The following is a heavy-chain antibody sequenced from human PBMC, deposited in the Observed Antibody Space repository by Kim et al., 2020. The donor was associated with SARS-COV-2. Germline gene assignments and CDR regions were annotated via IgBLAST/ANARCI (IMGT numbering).Heavy chain of an antibody. J-gene: IGHJ4*02. V-gene: IGHV1-2*02. CDR2: INPNGGGT. Sequence: ASVKVSGKAFGYSFIGYYMHWVRQAPGQGLEWMGWINPNGGGTNYAQKFQGRVTMTRDTSISTAYMELSSLRSDDTAVYYCARGGSGGFGFDYWGQGTLVTVSS. D-gene: IGHD3-10*01. CDR3: ARGGSGGFGFDY. CDR1: GYSFIGYY.